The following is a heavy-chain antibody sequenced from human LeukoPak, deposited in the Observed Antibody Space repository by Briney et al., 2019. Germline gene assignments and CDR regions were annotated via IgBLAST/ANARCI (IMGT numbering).Heavy chain of an antibody. D-gene: IGHD2-15*01. CDR2: ISYDGSNK. CDR3: AKDGGYGDIVVVALDY. CDR1: GFTFSSYG. Sequence: GGSLRLSCAASGFTFSSYGMHWVRQAPGKGLEWVAVISYDGSNKYYADSVKGRFTISRDNSKNTLYLQMNSLRAEDTAVYYCAKDGGYGDIVVVALDYWGQGTLVTVSS. V-gene: IGHV3-30*18. J-gene: IGHJ4*02.